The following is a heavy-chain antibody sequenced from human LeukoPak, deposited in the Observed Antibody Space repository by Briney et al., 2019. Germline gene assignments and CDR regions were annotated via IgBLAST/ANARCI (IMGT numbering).Heavy chain of an antibody. D-gene: IGHD1-26*01. V-gene: IGHV3-7*03. CDR2: IKEDGTRK. CDR3: ARGKEWELLIRYYYYGMDV. CDR1: GFTFSRHW. Sequence: QPGGSLRLSCAASGFTFSRHWMTWVRQAPGKGLEWVANIKEDGTRKNYVDSVKGRFTISRDNAKNSLYLQMSGLRAEDTALYYCARGKEWELLIRYYYYGMDVWGQGTTVTVSS. J-gene: IGHJ6*02.